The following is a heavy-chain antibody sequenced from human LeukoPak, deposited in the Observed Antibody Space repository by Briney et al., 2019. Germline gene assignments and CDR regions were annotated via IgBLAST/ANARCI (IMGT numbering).Heavy chain of an antibody. CDR2: IYYSGST. D-gene: IGHD5-18*01. V-gene: IGHV4-31*03. CDR3: ARVMSGVGYSYGLYFDY. CDR1: GGSISSGGYY. J-gene: IGHJ4*02. Sequence: PSETLSLTCTVSGGSISSGGYYWSWIRQPPGKGLEWIGYIYYSGSTYYNPSLKSRVTISVDTSQNQFSLKLSSVTAADTAVYYCARVMSGVGYSYGLYFDYWGQGTLVTVSS.